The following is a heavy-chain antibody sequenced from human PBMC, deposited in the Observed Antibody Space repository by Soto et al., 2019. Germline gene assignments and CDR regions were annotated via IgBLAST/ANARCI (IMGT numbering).Heavy chain of an antibody. V-gene: IGHV4-4*07. J-gene: IGHJ4*02. Sequence: KTSETLSLTCTVSGGSISNYYWSWIRQPAGKGLEWIGRIYTSGGTDYNPSLKSRVTISLDMSKNQFSLKVSSMTAADTAVYYCARERREKIHDGYDIDYWGQGTLVTVSS. CDR3: ARERREKIHDGYDIDY. D-gene: IGHD5-12*01. CDR1: GGSISNYY. CDR2: IYTSGGT.